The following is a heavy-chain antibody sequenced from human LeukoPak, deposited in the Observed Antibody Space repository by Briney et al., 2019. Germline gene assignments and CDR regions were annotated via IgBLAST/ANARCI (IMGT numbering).Heavy chain of an antibody. Sequence: SETLSLTCTVSGGSISSYYWSWIRQPPGKGLEWIGYIYYSGSTNYNPSLKSRVTISVDTSKNQFSLKLSSVTAADTAVYYCASLGGVGGYDSFDYWGQGTLVTVSS. J-gene: IGHJ4*02. CDR2: IYYSGST. CDR3: ASLGGVGGYDSFDY. V-gene: IGHV4-59*01. D-gene: IGHD5-12*01. CDR1: GGSISSYY.